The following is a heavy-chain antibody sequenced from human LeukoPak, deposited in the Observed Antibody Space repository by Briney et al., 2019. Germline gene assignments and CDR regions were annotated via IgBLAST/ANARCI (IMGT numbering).Heavy chain of an antibody. Sequence: SETLSLTCTVSGGSISSGDYYWSWIRQPPGKGLEWIGYIYYSGSTYYNPSLKSRVTISVDTSKNQFSLKLSSVTAADTAVYYCARRYYCDSSGYPTTHWYFDLWGRGTLVTVSS. CDR2: IYYSGST. CDR1: GGSISSGDYY. D-gene: IGHD3-22*01. V-gene: IGHV4-30-4*01. J-gene: IGHJ2*01. CDR3: ARRYYCDSSGYPTTHWYFDL.